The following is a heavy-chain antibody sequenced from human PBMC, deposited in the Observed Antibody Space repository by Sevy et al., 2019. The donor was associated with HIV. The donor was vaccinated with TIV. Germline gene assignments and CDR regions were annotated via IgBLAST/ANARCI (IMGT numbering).Heavy chain of an antibody. J-gene: IGHJ5*02. CDR1: GYTFTGYY. Sequence: ASVKVSCKASGYTFTGYYMHWVQQAPGQGLEWMGWINPNSGGTNYAQKFQGRVTMTRDTSISTAYMERSRPRSDDTAVYYCARDHRLGSDYVWGSYRYAWFDPWGQGTLVTVSS. D-gene: IGHD3-16*02. V-gene: IGHV1-2*02. CDR3: ARDHRLGSDYVWGSYRYAWFDP. CDR2: INPNSGGT.